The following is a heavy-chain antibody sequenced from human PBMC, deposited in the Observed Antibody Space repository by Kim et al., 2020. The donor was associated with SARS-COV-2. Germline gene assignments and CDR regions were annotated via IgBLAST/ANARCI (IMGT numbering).Heavy chain of an antibody. J-gene: IGHJ4*02. Sequence: YAHKFQGRVTMTEDTSTDTAYMELSSLRSEDTAVYYCATGGIVPAAYLGYWGQGTLVTVSS. V-gene: IGHV1-24*01. CDR3: ATGGIVPAAYLGY. D-gene: IGHD2-2*01.